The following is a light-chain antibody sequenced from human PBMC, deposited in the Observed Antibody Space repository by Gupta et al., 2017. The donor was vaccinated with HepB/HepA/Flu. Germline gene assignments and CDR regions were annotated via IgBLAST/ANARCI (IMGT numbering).Light chain of an antibody. CDR1: QDISRY. Sequence: DIHLTQSPSFLSASVGDRVTITCRASQDISRYLDWYHQSPGKAPKLLIYDASTLQTGVPSRFSGSGSGTEFTLTVSSLQPEDFGTYYCQHYHSSPITFGQGTRLEIK. CDR2: DAS. V-gene: IGKV1-9*01. CDR3: QHYHSSPIT. J-gene: IGKJ5*01.